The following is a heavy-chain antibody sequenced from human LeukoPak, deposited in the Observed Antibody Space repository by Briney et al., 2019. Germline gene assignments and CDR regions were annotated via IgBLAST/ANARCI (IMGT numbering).Heavy chain of an antibody. Sequence: PGGSLRLSCADSGFTFSNYWMNWVRQAPEKGLERVANVKEDGRVKQYMDSMKGRFTISRDNAKNSLYLQMNSLRVEDTAVYYCARDRDDGGFEYWGQGTLVTVSS. CDR3: ARDRDDGGFEY. D-gene: IGHD4-23*01. CDR2: VKEDGRVK. CDR1: GFTFSNYW. V-gene: IGHV3-7*01. J-gene: IGHJ4*02.